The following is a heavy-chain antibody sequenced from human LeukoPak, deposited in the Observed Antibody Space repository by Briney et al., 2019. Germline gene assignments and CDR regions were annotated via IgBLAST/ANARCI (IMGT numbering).Heavy chain of an antibody. CDR2: IYHSGST. D-gene: IGHD3-22*01. V-gene: IGHV4-38-2*02. Sequence: SETLSLTCTVSGYSISSGYYWGWIRQPPGKGLEWIGSIYHSGSTYYNPSLKSRVTISVDTSKNQFSLKLSSVTAADTAVYYCAREAAKAYYYDSSGYNDAFDIWGQGTMVTVS. J-gene: IGHJ3*02. CDR1: GYSISSGYY. CDR3: AREAAKAYYYDSSGYNDAFDI.